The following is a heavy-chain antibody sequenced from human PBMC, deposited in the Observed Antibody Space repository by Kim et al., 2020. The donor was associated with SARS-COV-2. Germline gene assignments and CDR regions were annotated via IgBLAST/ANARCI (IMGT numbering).Heavy chain of an antibody. Sequence: GGSLRLSCAASGFTFSSYAMSWVRQAPGKGLEWVSAISGSGGSTYYADSVKGRFTISRDNSKNTLYLQMNSLRAQDTAVYYCADLIVVVIGPDAFDIWGQGTMFTVSS. CDR3: ADLIVVVIGPDAFDI. D-gene: IGHD3-22*01. J-gene: IGHJ3*02. CDR2: ISGSGGST. V-gene: IGHV3-23*01. CDR1: GFTFSSYA.